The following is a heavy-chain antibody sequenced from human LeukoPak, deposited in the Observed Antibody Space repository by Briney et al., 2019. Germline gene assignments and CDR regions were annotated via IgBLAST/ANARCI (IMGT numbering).Heavy chain of an antibody. D-gene: IGHD2-15*01. CDR1: GVSLSSYG. J-gene: IGHJ5*01. Sequence: GGSLRLTCLVSGVSLSSYGMHWVRQAPGKGLEWLAWLPYDGSYNLTAASLKGRFAISKDISTNTLYLDMDSLTAEDTAVYYCAAAGLGVAHWIDSWGQGTLVTVSS. CDR3: AAAGLGVAHWIDS. CDR2: LPYDGSYN. V-gene: IGHV3-30*02.